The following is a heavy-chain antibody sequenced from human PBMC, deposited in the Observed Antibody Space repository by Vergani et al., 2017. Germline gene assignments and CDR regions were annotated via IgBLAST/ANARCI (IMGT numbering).Heavy chain of an antibody. CDR1: GFTFSNAW. J-gene: IGHJ6*02. CDR2: IKSKTDGGTT. V-gene: IGHV3-15*01. CDR3: TPAPDGMDV. Sequence: VQLVESGGGVVQPGRSLRLSCAASGFTFSNAWMSWVRQAPGKGVEWGGRIKSKTDGGTTDYAAPVKGRFTIERDDSKNTLYLQINRLKTEDTAVYYCTPAPDGMDVWGQGTTVTVSS.